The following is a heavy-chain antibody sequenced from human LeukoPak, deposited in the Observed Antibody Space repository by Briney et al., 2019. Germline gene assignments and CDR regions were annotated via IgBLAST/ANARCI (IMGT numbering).Heavy chain of an antibody. J-gene: IGHJ6*03. V-gene: IGHV4-59*12. CDR2: IYHSGST. CDR1: GGSISSYY. Sequence: SETLSLTCTVYGGSISSYYWSWIRQPPGKGLEWLGYIYHSGSTNYNPSLKSRVAISVDTSKNQFSLKQSSVTAADTAVYYCARDERVAGAGTYRYYYYMDVWGNGTTVTISS. CDR3: ARDERVAGAGTYRYYYYMDV. D-gene: IGHD6-19*01.